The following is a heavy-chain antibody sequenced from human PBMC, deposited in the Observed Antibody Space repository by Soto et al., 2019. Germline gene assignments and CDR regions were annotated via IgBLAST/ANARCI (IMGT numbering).Heavy chain of an antibody. V-gene: IGHV1-69*12. J-gene: IGHJ3*02. CDR1: GGTFSSYA. Sequence: QVQLVQSGAEVKKPGSSVKVSCKASGGTFSSYAISWVRQAPGQGLEWMGGIIPIFGTANYAQKFQGRVTITADDSTSTAYMELSSLRSEDTAVYYCARGDSSGYYYPDAFDIWGQGTMVTVSS. CDR2: IIPIFGTA. CDR3: ARGDSSGYYYPDAFDI. D-gene: IGHD3-22*01.